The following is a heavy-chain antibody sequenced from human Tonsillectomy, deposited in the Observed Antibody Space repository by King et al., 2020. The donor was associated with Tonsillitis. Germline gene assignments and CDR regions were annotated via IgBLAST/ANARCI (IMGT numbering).Heavy chain of an antibody. CDR3: GRHMTDSWEID. CDR1: GGFISNRKYY. J-gene: IGHJ4*02. CDR2: IYYNGDT. Sequence: QLQESGPGLVKPSETLSLTCTVSGGFISNRKYYWNWIRQPPGKGLEWIGMIYYNGDTYYSPSLKSRLTISVDTSINHFSLRLRSVTAADTAVYYCGRHMTDSWEIDWGQGTLVTVSS. D-gene: IGHD1-26*01. V-gene: IGHV4-39*07.